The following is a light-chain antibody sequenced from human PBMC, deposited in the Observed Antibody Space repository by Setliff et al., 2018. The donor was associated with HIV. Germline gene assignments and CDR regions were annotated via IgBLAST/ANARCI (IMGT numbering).Light chain of an antibody. V-gene: IGLV2-23*01. CDR1: SSDVGGYNL. CDR3: SSYARSSTLL. CDR2: EVS. Sequence: QSVLTQPASVSGSPGQSITISCTGTSSDVGGYNLVSWHQQHPGKAPKFIIYEVSKRPSGVSNRFSGSKSGNTASLTISGLQAEDEADYYCSSYARSSTLLFGGGTKVTVL. J-gene: IGLJ2*01.